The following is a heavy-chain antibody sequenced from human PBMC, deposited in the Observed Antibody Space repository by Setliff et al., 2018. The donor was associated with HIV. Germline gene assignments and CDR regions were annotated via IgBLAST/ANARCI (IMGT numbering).Heavy chain of an antibody. CDR1: GLTFNNHP. J-gene: IGHJ4*02. Sequence: GGSLRLSCAASGLTFNNHPMGWVRQAPGKGLEWVSAIGMSGITTYYGGSVKGRFTISRDNSRNTLCLQMNGLRAEDTAVYYCATYAYGSGRLDYWGQGTLVTVSS. D-gene: IGHD2-2*01. CDR2: IGMSGITT. V-gene: IGHV3-23*01. CDR3: ATYAYGSGRLDY.